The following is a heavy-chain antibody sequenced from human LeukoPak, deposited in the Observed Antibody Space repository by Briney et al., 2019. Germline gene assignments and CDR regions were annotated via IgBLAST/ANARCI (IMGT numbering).Heavy chain of an antibody. V-gene: IGHV3-7*03. CDR1: GFTFSLYW. D-gene: IGHD6-13*01. J-gene: IGHJ2*01. CDR3: AKDISGWGAAGTNWYFDL. CDR2: IKQDGSEK. Sequence: GGSLRLSCAASGFTFSLYWMNWVRRAPGKGLEWVANIKQDGSEKNYVDSVKGRFTISRDNAKNSLYLQMNSLRAEDTALYYCAKDISGWGAAGTNWYFDLWGRGTLVTVSS.